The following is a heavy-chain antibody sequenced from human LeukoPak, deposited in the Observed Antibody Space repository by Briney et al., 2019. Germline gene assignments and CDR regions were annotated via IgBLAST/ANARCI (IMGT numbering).Heavy chain of an antibody. CDR3: ARDPGASSSWYRGFDY. CDR1: GGSISSGSYF. D-gene: IGHD6-13*01. Sequence: PSQTLSLTCTVSGGSISSGSYFWSWIRQPPGKGLEWIGYIYYSGSTYYNPSLKSRVTISVDTSKNQFSLKLSSVTAADTAVYYCARDPGASSSWYRGFDYWGQGTLVTVSS. J-gene: IGHJ4*02. V-gene: IGHV4-30-4*08. CDR2: IYYSGST.